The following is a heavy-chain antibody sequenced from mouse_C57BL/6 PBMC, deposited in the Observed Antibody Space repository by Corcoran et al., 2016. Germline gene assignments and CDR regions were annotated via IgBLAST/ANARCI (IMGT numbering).Heavy chain of an antibody. J-gene: IGHJ4*01. V-gene: IGHV9-3*01. D-gene: IGHD2-12*01. Sequence: QIQLVQSGPELKKPGETVKISCKASGYTFTTYGMSWVKQAPGKGLKWRGWINTYSGVPTYADDFKGRFAFSLETSASTAYLQINNLKNEDTATYFCARGLRDAMDYWGQGTSVTVSS. CDR1: GYTFTTYG. CDR2: INTYSGVP. CDR3: ARGLRDAMDY.